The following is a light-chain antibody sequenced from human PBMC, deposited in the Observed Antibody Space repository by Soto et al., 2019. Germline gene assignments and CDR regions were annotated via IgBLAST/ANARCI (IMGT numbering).Light chain of an antibody. CDR2: AAS. CDR1: QSISTY. V-gene: IGKV1-39*01. J-gene: IGKJ1*01. CDR3: QQSSTTPRT. Sequence: DIQMTQSPSSLSASVGDRVTITCRASQSISTYLNWYQQKPGKAPKLLIYAASTLQSGVPSRFSGSGSGTDFRLTITSLQPEDIATYHCQQSSTTPRTFGQGTNVDFK.